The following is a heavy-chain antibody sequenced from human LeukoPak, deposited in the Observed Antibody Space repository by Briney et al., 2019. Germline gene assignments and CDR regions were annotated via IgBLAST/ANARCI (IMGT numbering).Heavy chain of an antibody. CDR2: ISGSGGST. D-gene: IGHD2-2*01. CDR3: ARVVAPYYYMDV. V-gene: IGHV3-23*01. Sequence: GGSLRLSCAASGFTFSSYGMSWVRQAPGKGLEWVSAISGSGGSTYYPGSVKGRFTISRENAKNSLYLQMNSLRAGDTAVYYCARVVAPYYYMDVWGKGTTVTISS. CDR1: GFTFSSYG. J-gene: IGHJ6*03.